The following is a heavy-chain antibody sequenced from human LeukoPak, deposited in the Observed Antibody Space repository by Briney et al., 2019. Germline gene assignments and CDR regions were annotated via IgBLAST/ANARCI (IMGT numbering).Heavy chain of an antibody. D-gene: IGHD2-21*01. CDR1: GGSVSSGSYY. V-gene: IGHV4-61*01. J-gene: IGHJ4*02. Sequence: PSETLSLTCTVSGGSVSSGSYYWSWIRQPPGKGLEWIGNIYYTGNTNYNPSLKSRVTISVDTSKNQFSLKMRSVTAADTAVYYCAREWVAYSYDTGADSTEYWGQGTLVTVSP. CDR3: AREWVAYSYDTGADSTEY. CDR2: IYYTGNT.